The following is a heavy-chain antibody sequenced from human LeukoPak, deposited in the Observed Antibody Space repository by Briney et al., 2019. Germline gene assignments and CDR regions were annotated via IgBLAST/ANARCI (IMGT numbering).Heavy chain of an antibody. CDR1: GHTFTSYY. CDR2: SSPSGGST. Sequence: ASVKVSCKAFGHTFTSYYLHWVRQAPGQGLEWMGISSPSGGSTTYAQNFQGRVTMTRDTSTSTVHMELSSLRSEDTAVYYCAGDGVATNGVGFDYWGQGTLVTVSS. J-gene: IGHJ4*02. V-gene: IGHV1-46*01. D-gene: IGHD5-12*01. CDR3: AGDGVATNGVGFDY.